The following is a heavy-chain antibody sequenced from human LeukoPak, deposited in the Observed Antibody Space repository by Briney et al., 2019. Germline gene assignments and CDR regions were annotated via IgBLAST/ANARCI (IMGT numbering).Heavy chain of an antibody. CDR2: IYYSGST. CDR1: GGSISSYY. CDR3: ARARSSSWYNYMDV. D-gene: IGHD6-13*01. J-gene: IGHJ6*03. Sequence: SETLSLTCTVSGGSISSYYWSWTRQPPGKGLEWIGYIYYSGSTNYNPSLKSRVTISVDTSKNQFSLKLSSVTAADTAVYYCARARSSSWYNYMDVWGKGTTVTVSS. V-gene: IGHV4-59*01.